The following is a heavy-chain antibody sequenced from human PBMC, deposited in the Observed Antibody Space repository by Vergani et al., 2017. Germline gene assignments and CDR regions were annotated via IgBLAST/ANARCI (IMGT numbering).Heavy chain of an antibody. J-gene: IGHJ4*02. CDR1: GYSFTSYW. V-gene: IGHV5-51*01. CDR2: IYPGDSDT. D-gene: IGHD6-13*01. CDR3: ARRYSSSWYAHPPSFDY. Sequence: EVQLVQSGAEVKKPGESLKISCKGSGYSFTSYWIGWVRQMPGKGLEWMGIIYPGDSDTRYSPSFQGQVTISADKSISTAYLQWSSLKASDTAMYYCARRYSSSWYAHPPSFDYWGQGTLVTVSS.